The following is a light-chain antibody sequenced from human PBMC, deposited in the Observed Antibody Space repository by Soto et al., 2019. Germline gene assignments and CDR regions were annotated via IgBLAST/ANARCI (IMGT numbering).Light chain of an antibody. J-gene: IGKJ1*01. Sequence: EIVLTQSPGTLSLSTGERATLSCRASQSLTTNYLAWYQRKPGQAPRLLIYGASIRATDIPRRFSGSGYGTDFTLTITRLEPEEFAVYYCQQYGDSPPTFGQGTKV. V-gene: IGKV3-20*01. CDR1: QSLTTNY. CDR2: GAS. CDR3: QQYGDSPPT.